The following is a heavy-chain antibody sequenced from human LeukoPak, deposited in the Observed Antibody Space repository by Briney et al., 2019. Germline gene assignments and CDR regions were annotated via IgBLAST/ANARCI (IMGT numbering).Heavy chain of an antibody. CDR3: AKYFYDGSGTHYFDY. V-gene: IGHV3-7*01. CDR1: GFTFSSYA. D-gene: IGHD3-22*01. CDR2: IKPDGSEK. J-gene: IGHJ4*02. Sequence: QPGGSLRLSCAASGFTFSSYAMSWVRQAPGKGLEWVGNIKPDGSEKYYVDSLKGRFIISRDNAKNSLYLQMNSLRAEDVAVYYCAKYFYDGSGTHYFDYWGQGTPVTVSS.